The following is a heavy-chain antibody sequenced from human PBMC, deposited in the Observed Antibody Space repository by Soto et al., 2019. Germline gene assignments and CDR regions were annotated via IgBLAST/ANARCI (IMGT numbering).Heavy chain of an antibody. V-gene: IGHV3-23*01. J-gene: IGHJ3*02. CDR2: ISGSGGTT. CDR3: AKGGYNKTWYEAFDI. D-gene: IGHD5-12*01. Sequence: GGSLRLSCAASGFSFSSYAMNWVRQAPGKGLEWVSVISGSGGTTYYADSEKGRFTISRDNSKNTLYLQMNSLRAEDTAVYYCAKGGYNKTWYEAFDIWGQGTMVTVSS. CDR1: GFSFSSYA.